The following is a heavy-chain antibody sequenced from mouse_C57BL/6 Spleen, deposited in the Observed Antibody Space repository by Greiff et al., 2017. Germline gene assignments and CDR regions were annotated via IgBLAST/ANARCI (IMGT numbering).Heavy chain of an antibody. J-gene: IGHJ3*01. CDR2: IYPGSGST. CDR3: ARGSSGFSY. Sequence: QVQLKQPGAELVKPGASVKMSCKASGYTFTSYWITWVKQRPGQGLEWIGDIYPGSGSTNYNENVKRKVTLTVDTSSSTAYMQLSSLTSDDSAVYYCARGSSGFSYWGQGPLVTVST. CDR1: GYTFTSYW. V-gene: IGHV1-55*01.